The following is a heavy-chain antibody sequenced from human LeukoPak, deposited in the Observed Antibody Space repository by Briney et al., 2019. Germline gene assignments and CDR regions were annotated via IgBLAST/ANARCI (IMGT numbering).Heavy chain of an antibody. CDR2: IYYSGST. D-gene: IGHD4-17*01. CDR3: AREDYGDSGDY. V-gene: IGHV4-39*07. J-gene: IGHJ4*02. Sequence: SETLSLTCIVSGGSISRSSYYWGWIRQPPGKGLEWIGSIYYSGSTHYNPSLKSRVTISVDTSKNQFSLRLRSVTAADTAVYYCAREDYGDSGDYWGQGTLVTVSS. CDR1: GGSISRSSYY.